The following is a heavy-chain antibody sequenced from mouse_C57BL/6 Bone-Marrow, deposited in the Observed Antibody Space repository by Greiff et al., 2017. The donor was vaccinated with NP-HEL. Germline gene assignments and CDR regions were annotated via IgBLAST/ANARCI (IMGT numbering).Heavy chain of an antibody. D-gene: IGHD1-1*01. J-gene: IGHJ1*03. CDR2: IDPENGDT. CDR1: GFNFKDDY. V-gene: IGHV14-4*01. Sequence: VQLQQSGAELVRPGASVKLSCTASGFNFKDDYMHWVKQRPEQGLEWIGWIDPENGDTEYASKFQGKATLTADTSSNTAYLQLSSLTSEDTAVDSGTGDYGSSYENSYFDVWGRGTTVTVSS. CDR3: TGDYGSSYENSYFDV.